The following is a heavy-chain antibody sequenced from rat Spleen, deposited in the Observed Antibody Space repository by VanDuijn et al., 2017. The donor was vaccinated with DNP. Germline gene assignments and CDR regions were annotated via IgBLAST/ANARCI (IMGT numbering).Heavy chain of an antibody. V-gene: IGHV3-1*01. Sequence: EVQLQESGPGLVKPSQSLSLTCSVTGYSITNTYWGWIRKFPGNKMEWIGHISFTGTTSYNPSLKSRFSVSRDTSKNQFFLQLNSVIIEDTATYYCVREYYGYPFDYWGQGVMVTVSS. J-gene: IGHJ2*01. CDR1: GYSITNTY. CDR2: ISFTGTT. D-gene: IGHD1-6*01. CDR3: VREYYGYPFDY.